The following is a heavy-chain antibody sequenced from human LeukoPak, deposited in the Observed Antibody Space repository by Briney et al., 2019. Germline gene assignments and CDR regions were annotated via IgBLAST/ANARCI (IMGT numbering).Heavy chain of an antibody. D-gene: IGHD6-25*01. CDR2: IIPIFGTA. CDR1: GGTFSSYT. Sequence: SVKVSCKASGGTFSSYTISWVRQAPGQGLEWMGRIIPIFGTANYAQKFQGRVTITTDESTSTAYMELSSLRSEDTAVYYCARGTGYERSVDYWGQGTLVTVSS. V-gene: IGHV1-69*05. CDR3: ARGTGYERSVDY. J-gene: IGHJ4*02.